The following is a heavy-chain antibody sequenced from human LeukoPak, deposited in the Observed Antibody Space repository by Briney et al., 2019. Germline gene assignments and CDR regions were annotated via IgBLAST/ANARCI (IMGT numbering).Heavy chain of an antibody. V-gene: IGHV3-53*01. J-gene: IGHJ4*02. D-gene: IGHD6-13*01. CDR1: GFTVSSNY. Sequence: GGSLRFSCAVSGFTVSSNYMSWVRQAPGKGLEWVSIIYSGGYTFYADSVKGRFTISRDNSENTLYLQMNSLRAEDTAVYYCARTAAGTFFDYWGQGTLVTVSS. CDR2: IYSGGYT. CDR3: ARTAAGTFFDY.